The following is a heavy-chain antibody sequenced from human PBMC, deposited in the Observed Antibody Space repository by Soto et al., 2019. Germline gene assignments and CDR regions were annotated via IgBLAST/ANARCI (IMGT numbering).Heavy chain of an antibody. J-gene: IGHJ3*02. CDR1: GFDFINNA. CDR3: ANQNTAKRAFDI. V-gene: IGHV3-23*01. CDR2: ISADISYT. D-gene: IGHD2-21*02. Sequence: EAQLLESGGGLVQPGGSLRLSCTASGFDFINNAMAWVRQAPGKGLEWVSTISADISYTSYADSVKGRFTISRDNSKNTVYLQMNSLRADDTAVYYCANQNTAKRAFDIWGQGTMVTVSS.